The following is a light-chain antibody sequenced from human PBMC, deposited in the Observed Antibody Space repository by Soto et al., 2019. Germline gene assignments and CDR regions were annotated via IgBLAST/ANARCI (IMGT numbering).Light chain of an antibody. CDR1: SSNIRSNY. J-gene: IGLJ1*01. CDR3: AAWDDSLSALYV. CDR2: RNN. V-gene: IGLV1-47*01. Sequence: QSVLTQPPSASGTPGQRVTISCSGSSSNIRSNYVYWYQQLPGTAPKLLIYRNNQRPSGVPDRFSGSKSGTSASLAISGLRSEDEADYYCAAWDDSLSALYVFGTGTRSPS.